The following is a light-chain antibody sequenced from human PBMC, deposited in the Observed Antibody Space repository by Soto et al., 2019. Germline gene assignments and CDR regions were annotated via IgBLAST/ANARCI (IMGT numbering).Light chain of an antibody. Sequence: QSGLTQPPSVAGTPGQRVAISCSGISSNIGRTSVSWYHHLPGTAPKLLIYSNNQRPSGVTGRFSGSKSGTSASLAISGLQSEDEADYYCAAWDDIVNGYVFGTGTKVTV. CDR2: SNN. V-gene: IGLV1-44*01. CDR1: SSNIGRTS. CDR3: AAWDDIVNGYV. J-gene: IGLJ1*01.